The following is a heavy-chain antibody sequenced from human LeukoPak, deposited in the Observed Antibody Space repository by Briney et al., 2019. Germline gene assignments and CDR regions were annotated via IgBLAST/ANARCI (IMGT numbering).Heavy chain of an antibody. J-gene: IGHJ3*02. CDR3: ARRRVVGASTEGASGAFYI. Sequence: PSQTLSLTCAVYGGSFSGYYWSWVRQPPGKGLEWIGEINHSGSTNYNPSLKSRGTISVDPSKTQFSLKLSSVTTADTAVYFCARRRVVGASTEGASGAFYIWGQGTMVTVSP. CDR2: INHSGST. CDR1: GGSFSGYY. D-gene: IGHD2-15*01. V-gene: IGHV4-34*01.